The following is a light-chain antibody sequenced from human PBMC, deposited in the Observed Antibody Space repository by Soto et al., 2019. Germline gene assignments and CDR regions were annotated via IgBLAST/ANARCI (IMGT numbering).Light chain of an antibody. J-gene: IGLJ1*01. V-gene: IGLV2-14*03. CDR1: SNDVGGFNY. CDR2: DVT. CDR3: TSSTSGSTPYV. Sequence: LTQPASVSGSPGQSITISCTGTSNDVGGFNYVSWYQQLPGKAPKLVIYDVTHRTSGVSDRFSGSRSGNTASLTISGLQAEDEADYYCTSSTSGSTPYVLGTGTRSPS.